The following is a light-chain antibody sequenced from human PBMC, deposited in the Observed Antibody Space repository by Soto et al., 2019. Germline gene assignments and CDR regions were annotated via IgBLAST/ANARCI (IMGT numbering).Light chain of an antibody. CDR2: GAS. J-gene: IGKJ5*01. CDR3: QQRSNWPPEIT. Sequence: EIVLTQSPATLSLSPGERATLSCRASQSVTTYLAWYQQTPGQATSLLIYGASNRATGIPARFIGSGSGTDFTLTSSSLEPEDFAIYYCQQRSNWPPEITFGQGTRLEIK. V-gene: IGKV3-11*01. CDR1: QSVTTY.